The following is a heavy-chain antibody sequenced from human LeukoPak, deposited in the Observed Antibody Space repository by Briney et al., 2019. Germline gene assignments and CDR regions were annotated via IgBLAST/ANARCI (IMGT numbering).Heavy chain of an antibody. Sequence: PGGSLRLSCAASGFTFNNYWMSWVRQAPGKGLEWVANIKQDGSDKYYVNPVKGRFTISRDNAKNSLFLQMNSLRVEDTAVYYCARGVYWGQGTLVTVSS. CDR1: GFTFNNYW. J-gene: IGHJ4*02. CDR3: ARGVY. V-gene: IGHV3-7*04. CDR2: IKQDGSDK.